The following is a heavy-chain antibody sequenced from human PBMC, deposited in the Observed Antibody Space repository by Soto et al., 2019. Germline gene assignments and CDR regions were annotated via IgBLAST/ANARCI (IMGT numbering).Heavy chain of an antibody. CDR2: IYPGDSDT. D-gene: IGHD2-15*01. CDR3: ARQVVAATPIRYYFYYGMDV. Sequence: RGESLKISCKGSGYSFTSYWIGWVRQMPGKGLEWMGIIYPGDSDTRYSPSFQGQVTISADKSISTAYLQWSSLKASDTAMYYCARQVVAATPIRYYFYYGMDVWGQGTTVTVSS. CDR1: GYSFTSYW. J-gene: IGHJ6*02. V-gene: IGHV5-51*01.